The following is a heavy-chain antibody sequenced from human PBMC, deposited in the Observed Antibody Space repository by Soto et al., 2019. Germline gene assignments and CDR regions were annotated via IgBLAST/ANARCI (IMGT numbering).Heavy chain of an antibody. CDR1: GYTFTNFG. J-gene: IGHJ4*02. CDR3: ASRRTPIDY. Sequence: QVQLVQSGAEVKKPGASVKVSCKASGYTFTNFGISWVRQAPGQGLEWMGWISAYNGNTNYAQNFQGRVTMTTDTSPSTAYMQLRILTSGDKAVYYCASRRTPIDYWGQGTLVTVSS. V-gene: IGHV1-18*01. CDR2: ISAYNGNT.